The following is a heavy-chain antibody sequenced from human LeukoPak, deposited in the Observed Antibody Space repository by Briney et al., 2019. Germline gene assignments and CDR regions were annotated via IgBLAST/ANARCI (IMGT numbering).Heavy chain of an antibody. CDR3: ARAKSTTNYYDSSGYRR. CDR1: GGSFSGYY. Sequence: PSETLSLTCAVYGGSFSGYYWSWIRQPPGKGLEWIGEINHSGSTNYNPSLKSRVTISVDTSKNQFSLKLSSVTAADTAVYYCARAKSTTNYYDSSGYRRWGQGTLVTVSS. V-gene: IGHV4-34*01. CDR2: INHSGST. J-gene: IGHJ4*02. D-gene: IGHD3-22*01.